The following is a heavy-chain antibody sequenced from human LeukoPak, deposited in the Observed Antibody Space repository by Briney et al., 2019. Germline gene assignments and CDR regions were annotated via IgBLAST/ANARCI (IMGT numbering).Heavy chain of an antibody. CDR3: ATTRGSVAGNEGYFQH. D-gene: IGHD6-19*01. CDR2: VSYTGST. J-gene: IGHJ1*01. CDR1: GGSISSYY. Sequence: SETLSPTCTVSGGSISSYYRSWIRQPPGKGLEWIGYVSYTGSTDYNPSLKSRVTISVDTSKNQFSLKLSSVTAADTAVYYCATTRGSVAGNEGYFQHWGQGTLVTVSS. V-gene: IGHV4-59*01.